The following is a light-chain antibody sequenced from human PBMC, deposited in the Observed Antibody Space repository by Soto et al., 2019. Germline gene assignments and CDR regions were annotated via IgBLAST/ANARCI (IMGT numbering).Light chain of an antibody. Sequence: QSVLTQPPSASGTPGQRVTISCSGSSSNIGSNTVNWYQQLPGTAPKLLIYSNNQRPSGVPDRFSGSKSGTSASLAISGLQSEDEADYYCAAWDDSLNGLVFGYGTKLTVL. CDR1: SSNIGSNT. CDR3: AAWDDSLNGLV. V-gene: IGLV1-44*01. J-gene: IGLJ1*01. CDR2: SNN.